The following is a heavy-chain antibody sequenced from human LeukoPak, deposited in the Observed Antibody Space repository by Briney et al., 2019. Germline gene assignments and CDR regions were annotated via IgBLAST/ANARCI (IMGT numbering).Heavy chain of an antibody. CDR2: INPTSGGT. CDR1: GNTFIGYY. J-gene: IGHJ1*01. CDR3: ARGRQLHLGELFPFAEFFQP. V-gene: IGHV1-2*02. D-gene: IGHD3-16*01. Sequence: ASVKVSCRASGNTFIGYYMHWVRQAPGQGLEWMGWINPTSGGTNYAQKFQGRVIMTRDTSISTAYMELRSLSSDDTAVYYCARGRQLHLGELFPFAEFFQPWGQGTLVTVFS.